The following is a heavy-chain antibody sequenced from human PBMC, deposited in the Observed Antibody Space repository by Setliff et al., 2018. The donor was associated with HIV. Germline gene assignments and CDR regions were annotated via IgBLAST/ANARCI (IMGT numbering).Heavy chain of an antibody. D-gene: IGHD2-15*01. V-gene: IGHV1-18*01. Sequence: ASVKVSCKASGYTFLSYGISWVRQAPGQGLEWMGWISAYNGNTNYAQMLQGRVTMTTDTSTSTAYMELRSLRSDDTAVYYCARGGYCSGGSCYPLNDYFYYMDVWGKGTTVTVS. CDR1: GYTFLSYG. J-gene: IGHJ6*03. CDR2: ISAYNGNT. CDR3: ARGGYCSGGSCYPLNDYFYYMDV.